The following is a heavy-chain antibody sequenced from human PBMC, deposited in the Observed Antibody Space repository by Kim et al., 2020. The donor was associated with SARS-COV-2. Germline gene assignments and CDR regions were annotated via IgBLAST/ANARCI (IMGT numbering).Heavy chain of an antibody. CDR2: ISYDGSNK. Sequence: GGSLRLSCAASGFTFSSYAMHWVRQAPGKGLEWVAVISYDGSNKYYADSVKGRFTISRDNSKNTLYLQMNSLRAEDTAVYYCARDRGIQLGHSIWYYYGMDVWGQGTTVTVSS. V-gene: IGHV3-30*04. CDR3: ARDRGIQLGHSIWYYYGMDV. CDR1: GFTFSSYA. D-gene: IGHD5-18*01. J-gene: IGHJ6*02.